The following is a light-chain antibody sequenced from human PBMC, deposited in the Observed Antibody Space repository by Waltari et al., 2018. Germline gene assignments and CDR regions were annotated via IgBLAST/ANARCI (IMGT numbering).Light chain of an antibody. CDR2: TLS. CDR1: QSPLDCDDGNTY. J-gene: IGKJ2*01. Sequence: DIVMTQTPLSLPVTTGEPASISCRSSQSPLDCDDGNTYSDGYLQKPGQSPQLLIYTLSVRASGGPDRVSGSGSGTDFTLKISSVEAEDVGVYYCIQRIEFPSRTFGQGTKLEIK. V-gene: IGKV2-40*01. CDR3: IQRIEFPSRT.